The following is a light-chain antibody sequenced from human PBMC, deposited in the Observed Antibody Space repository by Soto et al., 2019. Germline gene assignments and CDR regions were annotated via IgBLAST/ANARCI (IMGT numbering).Light chain of an antibody. Sequence: DIQITQSPSTLSASVGDRVTITCRASQSISTWLAWYRQKPGKAPTVLIYDASSLESRVPSRFSGSGSGTEFTLSIRSLQPDDFATYYCLQYNSYLRTFGRGTKVDIK. CDR2: DAS. CDR3: LQYNSYLRT. V-gene: IGKV1-5*01. J-gene: IGKJ1*01. CDR1: QSISTW.